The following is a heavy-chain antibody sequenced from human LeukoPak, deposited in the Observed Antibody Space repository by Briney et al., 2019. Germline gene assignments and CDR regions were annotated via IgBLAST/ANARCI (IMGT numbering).Heavy chain of an antibody. J-gene: IGHJ5*02. D-gene: IGHD2-15*01. V-gene: IGHV1-24*01. CDR3: ATENRRYCSDGSCQHRRTKYNWFDP. CDR1: GYTLTELS. Sequence: ASVKVSCKVSGYTLTELSMHWVRQAPGKGLEWMGGFDPEDGETIYAQKFQGRVTMTEDTSTDTAYMELSSLRSEDTAVYYCATENRRYCSDGSCQHRRTKYNWFDPWGQGTLVTVSS. CDR2: FDPEDGET.